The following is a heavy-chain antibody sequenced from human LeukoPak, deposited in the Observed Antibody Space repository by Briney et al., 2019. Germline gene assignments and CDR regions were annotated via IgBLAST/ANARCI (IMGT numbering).Heavy chain of an antibody. Sequence: SETLSLTCAVYVGSFSGYYWSWIRQPPGKGLEWIGDINHSGSTNYNPSLKSRVTISVDTSKNQFSLKLSSVTAADTAVYYCARHFGGELIFDYWGQGTLVTVSS. J-gene: IGHJ4*02. D-gene: IGHD1-26*01. CDR3: ARHFGGELIFDY. CDR1: VGSFSGYY. V-gene: IGHV4-34*01. CDR2: INHSGST.